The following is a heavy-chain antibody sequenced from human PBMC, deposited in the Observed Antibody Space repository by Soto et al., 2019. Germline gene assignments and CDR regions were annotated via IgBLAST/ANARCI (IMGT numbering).Heavy chain of an antibody. CDR3: ARRGPYYDFWSGYYTSAPWDV. J-gene: IGHJ6*04. D-gene: IGHD3-3*01. V-gene: IGHV4-39*01. CDR2: VYYSGST. CDR1: GGSISSRSYY. Sequence: SETLSLTCTVSGGSISSRSYYCGWIRQPPGKGLEWLGNVYYSGSTHCNPSLKSRVTISADTPKNQFSLKLSSVTAADTAVYYCARRGPYYDFWSGYYTSAPWDVWGKGTTVTVSS.